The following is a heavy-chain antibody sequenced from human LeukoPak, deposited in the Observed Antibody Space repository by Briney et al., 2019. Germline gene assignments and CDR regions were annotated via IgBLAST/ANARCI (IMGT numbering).Heavy chain of an antibody. V-gene: IGHV3-30*02. Sequence: GGSLRLSCAASGFTFSSYGMHWVRQAPGKGLEWVAVIWYDGSNKYYADSVKGRFTISRDNSKNTLYLQMNSLRAEDTAVYYCAKEGYDYVWGSYRYSPYYYYGMGVWGQGTTVTVSS. J-gene: IGHJ6*02. D-gene: IGHD3-16*02. CDR3: AKEGYDYVWGSYRYSPYYYYGMGV. CDR1: GFTFSSYG. CDR2: IWYDGSNK.